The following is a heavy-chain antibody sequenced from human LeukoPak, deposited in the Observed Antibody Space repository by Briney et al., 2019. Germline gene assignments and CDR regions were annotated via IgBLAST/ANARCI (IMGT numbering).Heavy chain of an antibody. V-gene: IGHV3-30-3*01. D-gene: IGHD3-16*01. CDR2: ISYDGSNK. CDR1: GFTFSSYA. CDR3: ATRKITHY. J-gene: IGHJ4*02. Sequence: PGGSLRLSCAASGFTFSSYAMHWVRQAPGKGLEWVAVISYDGSNKYYADSVKGRFTISRDNSKNTLYLQMNSLRAEDTAVYYCATRKITHYWGQGTLVTVSS.